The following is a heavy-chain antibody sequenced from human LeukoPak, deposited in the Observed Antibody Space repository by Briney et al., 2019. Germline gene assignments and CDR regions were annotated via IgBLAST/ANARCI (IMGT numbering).Heavy chain of an antibody. D-gene: IGHD2-21*01. CDR2: FHYSGST. V-gene: IGHV4-59*01. CDR3: AGDQTYCGPTICHSGWFDP. CDR1: GGSISIYS. Sequence: SETLSLTCTVSGGSISIYSWSWVRQPPGKGLEWIGHFHYSGSTNYNPSLRSRVTMSVDTSKNQLSLKLSSVTAADTAVYYCAGDQTYCGPTICHSGWFDPWGQGTLVTVSS. J-gene: IGHJ5*02.